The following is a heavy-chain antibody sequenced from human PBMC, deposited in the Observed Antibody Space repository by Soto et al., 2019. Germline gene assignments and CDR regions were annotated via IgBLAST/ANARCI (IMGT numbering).Heavy chain of an antibody. V-gene: IGHV1-18*01. CDR2: ISVDSGNT. CDR3: ARRNNAFHI. D-gene: IGHD4-4*01. J-gene: IGHJ3*02. CDR1: GYKFSSYA. Sequence: QGQLVQSGAEVKKPGASVKVSCKASGYKFSSYALSWVRQAPGQGLEWLGWISVDSGNTKYVQSLPARVSMTTDTSTSTAYMELTSLRSEDTAVYYCARRNNAFHIWGQGTMVTVS.